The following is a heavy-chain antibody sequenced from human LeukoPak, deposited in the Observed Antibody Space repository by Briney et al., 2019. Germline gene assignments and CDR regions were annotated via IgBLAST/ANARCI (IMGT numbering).Heavy chain of an antibody. CDR1: GGSFSGYY. D-gene: IGHD3-22*01. CDR3: ARRGYTYDSSGYYYVGLFDY. Sequence: PSETLSLTCAVYGGSFSGYYWSWIRQPPGKGLEWIGEINHSGSTNYNPSLKSRVTISVDTSKNQFSLKLSSVTAADTAVYYCARRGYTYDSSGYYYVGLFDYWGQGTLVTVSS. V-gene: IGHV4-34*01. J-gene: IGHJ4*02. CDR2: INHSGST.